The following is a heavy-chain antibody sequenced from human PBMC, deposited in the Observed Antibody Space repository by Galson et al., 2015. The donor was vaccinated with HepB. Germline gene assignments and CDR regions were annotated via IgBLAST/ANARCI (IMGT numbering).Heavy chain of an antibody. V-gene: IGHV5-10-1*01. D-gene: IGHD2-15*01. CDR2: IDPSDSYT. J-gene: IGHJ4*02. CDR3: ARHPWNVGDNEIVVAWGDY. Sequence: QSGAEVKKPGESLRISCKGSGYSFTSYWISWVRQMPGKGLEWMGRIDPSDSYTNFSPSFQGHVTISADKSISTAYLQWSSLKASDTAMYYCARHPWNVGDNEIVVAWGDYWGQGTLVTVSS. CDR1: GYSFTSYW.